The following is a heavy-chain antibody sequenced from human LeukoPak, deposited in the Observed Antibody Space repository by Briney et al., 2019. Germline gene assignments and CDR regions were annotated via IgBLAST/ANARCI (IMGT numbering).Heavy chain of an antibody. CDR1: GFSFTDYE. D-gene: IGHD2-2*01. CDR3: TRIYCSSTTCRYFYGIDV. J-gene: IGHJ6*02. V-gene: IGHV3-48*03. CDR2: FGATGTTI. Sequence: SGGSLRLSCTASGFSFTDYEMTWVRQAPGKGLEWISYFGATGTTIFYADSVKGRFTVSRDNDKNSVFLQMDSLRVEDTALYYCTRIYCSSTTCRYFYGIDVWGHGTTVTVSS.